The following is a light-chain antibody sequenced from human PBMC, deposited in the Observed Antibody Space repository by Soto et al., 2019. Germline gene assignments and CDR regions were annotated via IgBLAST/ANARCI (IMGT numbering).Light chain of an antibody. CDR1: SSDVGGYNY. CDR3: SAYAGRYTFV. CDR2: DVS. V-gene: IGLV2-11*01. J-gene: IGLJ1*01. Sequence: QSVLTQPRSVSGSPGQSVTISCTGTSSDVGGYNYVSWYQQHPGKAPKLMIYDVSKRPSGVPDRFSGSKSGNTASLTVSGLQAEDEADYYCSAYAGRYTFVFGTGTKVTVL.